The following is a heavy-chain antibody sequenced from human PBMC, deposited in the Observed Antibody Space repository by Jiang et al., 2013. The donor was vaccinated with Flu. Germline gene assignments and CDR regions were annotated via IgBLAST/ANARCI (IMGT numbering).Heavy chain of an antibody. D-gene: IGHD2-15*01. Sequence: FTSYDINWVRQATGQGLEWMGWMNPNSGNTGYAQKFQGRVTMTRNTSISTAYMELSSLRSEDTAVYYCARALLYCSGGSCYSHFDYWGQGTLVTVSS. CDR3: ARALLYCSGGSCYSHFDY. V-gene: IGHV1-8*01. J-gene: IGHJ4*02. CDR2: MNPNSGNT. CDR1: FTSYD.